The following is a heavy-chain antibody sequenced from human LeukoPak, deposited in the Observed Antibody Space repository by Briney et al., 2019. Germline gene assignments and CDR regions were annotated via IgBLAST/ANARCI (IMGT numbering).Heavy chain of an antibody. V-gene: IGHV3-23*01. CDR2: ISGSGGST. Sequence: GGSLRLSCAASGFIFSSYAMSWVRQAPGKGLEWVSAISGSGGSTYYADSVKGRFTISRDNSKNTLYLQMNSLRAEDTAVYYCAKEYSSSSWRSDAFDIWGQGTMVTVSS. CDR3: AKEYSSSSWRSDAFDI. CDR1: GFIFSSYA. D-gene: IGHD6-6*01. J-gene: IGHJ3*02.